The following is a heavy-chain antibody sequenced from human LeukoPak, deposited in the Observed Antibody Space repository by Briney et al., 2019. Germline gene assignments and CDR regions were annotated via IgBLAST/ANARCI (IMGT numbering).Heavy chain of an antibody. V-gene: IGHV4-4*07. CDR1: GASITRYY. D-gene: IGHD3-22*01. J-gene: IGHJ2*01. CDR3: ARLLGSSGYAGDWYFDL. Sequence: PSETLSLTCSVSGASITRYYWTWIRQPVGKGLEWFGRLYTNGTVNYNPSLRSRVTMSRDTSRDQFSLKLTSVTAADTAVYYCARLLGSSGYAGDWYFDLWGPGALVTVSS. CDR2: LYTNGTV.